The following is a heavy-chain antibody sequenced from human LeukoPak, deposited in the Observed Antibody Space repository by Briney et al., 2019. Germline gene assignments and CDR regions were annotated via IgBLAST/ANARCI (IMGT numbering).Heavy chain of an antibody. J-gene: IGHJ4*02. CDR2: INVSGGST. D-gene: IGHD1-7*01. CDR1: GFTFSNYA. CDR3: AKWTQLDWNYGGTFDY. V-gene: IGHV3-23*01. Sequence: GGSLRLSCAASGFTFSNYAMSWVRQAPGKGLEWVSGINVSGGSTFYADSVRGRFTISRDNSKNTLYLQMNSLRAEDTAVYYCAKWTQLDWNYGGTFDYWGQGTLVTVSS.